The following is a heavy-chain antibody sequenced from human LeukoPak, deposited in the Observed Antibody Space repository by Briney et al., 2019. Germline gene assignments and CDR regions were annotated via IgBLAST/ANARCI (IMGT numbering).Heavy chain of an antibody. CDR1: GYSISSGYY. CDR3: ARGKENSGYAHDAFDI. V-gene: IGHV4-38-2*02. D-gene: IGHD5-12*01. CDR2: IYHSGST. J-gene: IGHJ3*02. Sequence: SETLSLTCTVSGYSISSGYYWGWIRQPPGQGLEWIGSIYHSGSTYYNPSLKSRVTISVDTSKNQFSLKLSSVTAVDTAVYYCARGKENSGYAHDAFDIWGQGTMVTVSS.